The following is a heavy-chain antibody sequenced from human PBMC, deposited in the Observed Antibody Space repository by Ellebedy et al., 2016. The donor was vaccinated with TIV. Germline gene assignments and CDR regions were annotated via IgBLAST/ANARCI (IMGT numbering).Heavy chain of an antibody. J-gene: IGHJ4*02. CDR2: IIPLLGTA. D-gene: IGHD3-16*02. Sequence: SVKVSXXAAGYTFTDYAICWVRQAPGQGLEWVGRIIPLLGTANYAQKFHGRVTITADRSTTTAYMELSSLKSEDTAIYYCARAFPYDYVWGSYRPPDSWGQGTLVTVSS. CDR3: ARAFPYDYVWGSYRPPDS. V-gene: IGHV1-69*04. CDR1: GYTFTDYA.